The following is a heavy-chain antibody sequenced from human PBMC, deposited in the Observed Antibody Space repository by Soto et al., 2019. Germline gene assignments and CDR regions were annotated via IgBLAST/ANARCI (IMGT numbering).Heavy chain of an antibody. Sequence: QVQLQQWGAGPLKPSETLSLTCAVYGGSFSGYYWSWIRQPPGKGLEWIGEINHSGSTNYNPSLESRVTISVDTSKNQFSLKLGSVTAADTAVYYCARDGLVAAAGNDYWGQGTLVTVSS. CDR3: ARDGLVAAAGNDY. CDR2: INHSGST. CDR1: GGSFSGYY. V-gene: IGHV4-34*01. J-gene: IGHJ4*02. D-gene: IGHD6-13*01.